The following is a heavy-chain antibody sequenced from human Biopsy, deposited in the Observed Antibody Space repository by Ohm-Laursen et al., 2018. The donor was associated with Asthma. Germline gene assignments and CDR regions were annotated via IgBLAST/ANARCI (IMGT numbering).Heavy chain of an antibody. V-gene: IGHV4-39*02. Sequence: TLSLTCIVSGDATSTGGSYWGWIRQSPGKGLEWIGSIYYSGRTYYNPSLESRVTISADTSKNHFSLKVTSVTAADTAVYYCARAVSSSSYWYFDLWGRGDLVTVSS. J-gene: IGHJ2*01. CDR1: GDATSTGGSY. D-gene: IGHD6-6*01. CDR3: ARAVSSSSYWYFDL. CDR2: IYYSGRT.